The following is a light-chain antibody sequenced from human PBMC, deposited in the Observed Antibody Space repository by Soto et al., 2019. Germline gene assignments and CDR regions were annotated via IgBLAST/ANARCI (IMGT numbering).Light chain of an antibody. CDR1: SSDVGSYNL. Sequence: QSALTQPASVSGSPGQSITISCTGTSSDVGSYNLVSWYQQHPGKAPKVMIYEGSKRPSGVSNRFSGSKSGNTASLTISGLQAEDGADYYCCSYAGSSTFVVFGGGTKLTVL. CDR2: EGS. V-gene: IGLV2-23*03. J-gene: IGLJ2*01. CDR3: CSYAGSSTFVV.